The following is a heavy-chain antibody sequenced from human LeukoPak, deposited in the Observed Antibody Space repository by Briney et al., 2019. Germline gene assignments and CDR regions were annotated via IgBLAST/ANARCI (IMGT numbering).Heavy chain of an antibody. D-gene: IGHD4-17*01. Sequence: GGSLRLSCSASGFPFSSYAMHWVRQAPGKGLEYVSAISDSGGSTYYADSVTGRFAISRDNSKNTLYLQVNSLRAEDTAVYYCARCLGGDYVSDTYWYFDLWGRGTLVTVSS. J-gene: IGHJ2*01. V-gene: IGHV3-64*04. CDR3: ARCLGGDYVSDTYWYFDL. CDR2: ISDSGGST. CDR1: GFPFSSYA.